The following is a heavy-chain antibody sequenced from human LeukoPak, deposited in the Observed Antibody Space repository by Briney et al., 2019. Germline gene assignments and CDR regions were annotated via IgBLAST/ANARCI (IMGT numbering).Heavy chain of an antibody. V-gene: IGHV4-59*01. CDR3: AREVAGTGYFQV. CDR1: DGSISRYY. CDR2: VYYSGTT. D-gene: IGHD6-19*01. Sequence: PSETLSLTCTVSDGSISRYYRNWIRQPPGKALEWIGYVYYSGTTNYNPSLKSRVTISVDSSQNQFSLKLTSVTAADTAVYYCAREVAGTGYFQVWGLGTPVTVSS. J-gene: IGHJ1*01.